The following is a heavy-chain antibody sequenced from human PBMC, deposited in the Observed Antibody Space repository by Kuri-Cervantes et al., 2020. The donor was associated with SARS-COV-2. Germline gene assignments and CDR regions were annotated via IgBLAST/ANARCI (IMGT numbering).Heavy chain of an antibody. Sequence: ASVKVSCKASGYTFTSYGISWVRQAPGQGLEWMGWISAYNGNTNYAQKLQGRVTMTTDTSTSTAYMELRSLRPDDTAVYYCARVGPVVPAAMDWFDPWGQGTLVTVSS. CDR2: ISAYNGNT. V-gene: IGHV1-18*01. CDR3: ARVGPVVPAAMDWFDP. D-gene: IGHD2-2*01. J-gene: IGHJ5*02. CDR1: GYTFTSYG.